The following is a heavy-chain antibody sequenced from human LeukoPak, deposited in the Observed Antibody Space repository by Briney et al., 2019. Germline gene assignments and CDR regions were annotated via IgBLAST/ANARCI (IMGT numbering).Heavy chain of an antibody. Sequence: SETLSLTCTVSGGSISSSSYYWGWIRQPPGKVLEWIGSIYYSGSTYYNPSLKSRVIISVDTSKHQFSLKLSSVTAADTAVYYCARKESGYYDIVTGYYKGKGDFDYWGQGTLVTVSS. CDR3: ARKESGYYDIVTGYYKGKGDFDY. J-gene: IGHJ4*02. CDR2: IYYSGST. D-gene: IGHD3-9*01. CDR1: GGSISSSSYY. V-gene: IGHV4-39*07.